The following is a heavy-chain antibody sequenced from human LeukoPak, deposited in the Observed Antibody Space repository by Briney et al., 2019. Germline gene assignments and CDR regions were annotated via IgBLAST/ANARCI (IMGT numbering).Heavy chain of an antibody. Sequence: ASVKVSCKASGYTFTNYYIHWVRQAPGQGLECMGIINPSGGSTSYAQKFQGRVTMTRDMSTSTAYMELSSLRSEDTAVYYCARGYYGSGSYYNGLGYWGQGTLVTVSS. V-gene: IGHV1-46*01. J-gene: IGHJ4*02. CDR2: INPSGGST. CDR1: GYTFTNYY. D-gene: IGHD3-10*01. CDR3: ARGYYGSGSYYNGLGY.